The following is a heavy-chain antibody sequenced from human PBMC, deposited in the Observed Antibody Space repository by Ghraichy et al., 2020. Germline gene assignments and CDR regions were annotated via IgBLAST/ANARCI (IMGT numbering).Heavy chain of an antibody. CDR3: ARVTGVNLDY. V-gene: IGHV4-31*03. CDR2: IYYSGST. CDR1: GGSISSGGYY. Sequence: SQTLSLTCTVSGGSISSGGYYWSWIRQHPGKGLEWVGYIYYSGSTYYNPSLKSRVTISVDTSKNQFSLKLSSVTAADTAVYYCARVTGVNLDYWGQGTLVTVSS. J-gene: IGHJ4*02. D-gene: IGHD7-27*01.